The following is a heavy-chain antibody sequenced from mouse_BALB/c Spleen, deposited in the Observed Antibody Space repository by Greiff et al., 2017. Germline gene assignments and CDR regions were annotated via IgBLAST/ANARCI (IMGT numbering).Heavy chain of an antibody. J-gene: IGHJ2*01. V-gene: IGHV14-3*02. CDR3: ARDRYDVDY. Sequence: EVMLVESGAELVKPGASVKFSCTASGFTIKDSYMHWVKQRPDQSLEWVGRIDPANGNTKYDPKFQGKATITADTSSNTAYLQLSSLTSEDTAVYCCARDRYDVDYWGQGTTLTVSS. CDR1: GFTIKDSY. D-gene: IGHD2-14*01. CDR2: IDPANGNT.